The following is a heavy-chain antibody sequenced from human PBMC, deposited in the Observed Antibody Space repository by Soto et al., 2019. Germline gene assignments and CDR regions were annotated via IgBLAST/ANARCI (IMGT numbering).Heavy chain of an antibody. CDR2: ISGSGGST. CDR1: GFTFSSCA. CDR3: AKPRAYYDFWSGYYQSYYYYGMDV. J-gene: IGHJ6*02. D-gene: IGHD3-3*01. Sequence: GGSLRLSCAASGFTFSSCAMGWVRQAPGKGLEWVSAISGSGGSTYYADSVKGRFTISRDNSKNTLYLQMNSLRAEDTAVYYCAKPRAYYDFWSGYYQSYYYYGMDVWGQGTTVTVSS. V-gene: IGHV3-23*01.